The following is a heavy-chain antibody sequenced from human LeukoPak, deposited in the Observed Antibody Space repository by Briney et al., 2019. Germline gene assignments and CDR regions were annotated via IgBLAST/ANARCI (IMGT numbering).Heavy chain of an antibody. V-gene: IGHV3-7*01. Sequence: GGSLRLSCAASGFTFSSSWMTWVRQAPGKGLEWVANIKQDGSEKYYVDFVKGRFTISRDNAKNSLYLQMSSLRAEDTAVYYCVSNRGLGHWGQGTLVTVSS. CDR3: VSNRGLGH. D-gene: IGHD1-14*01. J-gene: IGHJ4*02. CDR1: GFTFSSSW. CDR2: IKQDGSEK.